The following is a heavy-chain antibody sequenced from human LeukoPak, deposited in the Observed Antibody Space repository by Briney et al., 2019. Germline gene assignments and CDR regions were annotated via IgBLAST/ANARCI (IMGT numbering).Heavy chain of an antibody. Sequence: PSETLSLTCTVSGGSISGYYWSWIRQPPGKGLEWIGYIFYNGGTNYNPSLKSRVTISLDTSKNQFSLKLSSVTAADTAVYYCARGPGRMEGDSWGQGTLVTVSS. CDR1: GGSISGYY. V-gene: IGHV4-59*01. J-gene: IGHJ4*02. D-gene: IGHD2-8*01. CDR3: ARGPGRMEGDS. CDR2: IFYNGGT.